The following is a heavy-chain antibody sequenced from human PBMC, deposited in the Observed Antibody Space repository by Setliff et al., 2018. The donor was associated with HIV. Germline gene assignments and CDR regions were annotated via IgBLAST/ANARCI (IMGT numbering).Heavy chain of an antibody. V-gene: IGHV4-34*01. CDR3: ARGRDYDILTGYFDY. J-gene: IGHJ4*02. CDR2: IYHSGTT. Sequence: LSLTCAVYGGSLTNHYWTWIRQPPGKGLEWIGEIYHSGTTNYNPSLKSRVTISVDTSKNQFSLKLSSVTAADTAVYYCARGRDYDILTGYFDYWGQGTLVTVSS. CDR1: GGSLTNHY. D-gene: IGHD3-9*01.